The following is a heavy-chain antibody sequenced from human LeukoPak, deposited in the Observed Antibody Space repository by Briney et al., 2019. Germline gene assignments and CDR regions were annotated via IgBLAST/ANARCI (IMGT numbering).Heavy chain of an antibody. V-gene: IGHV3-74*01. CDR1: GFTFSNYW. J-gene: IGHJ3*02. CDR3: ARGDRYSSSPTFDI. CDR2: INYDGSRT. Sequence: GGSLRLSCAASGFTFSNYWMHWVRQAPGKGLVRVSHINYDGSRTTYADSVKGRFTISRDNAKSTLYVQMNSLRAEDTALYYCARGDRYSSSPTFDIWGQGTMVTVSS. D-gene: IGHD6-13*01.